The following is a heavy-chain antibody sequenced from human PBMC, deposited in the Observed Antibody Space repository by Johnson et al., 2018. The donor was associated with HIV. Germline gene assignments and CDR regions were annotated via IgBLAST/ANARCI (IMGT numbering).Heavy chain of an antibody. V-gene: IGHV3-64*01. D-gene: IGHD4-17*01. CDR2: ISSKGGST. Sequence: VQLVESGGGLVQPGGSLRLSCAASGFTFSSYVMHWVRQAPGKGLEYVSGISSKGGSTYYANSVKCRFTISRDNSKNTLYLQMGSLRAEDMAVYYCARARTTVTILDAFDIWGQGTMITVSS. CDR1: GFTFSSYV. J-gene: IGHJ3*02. CDR3: ARARTTVTILDAFDI.